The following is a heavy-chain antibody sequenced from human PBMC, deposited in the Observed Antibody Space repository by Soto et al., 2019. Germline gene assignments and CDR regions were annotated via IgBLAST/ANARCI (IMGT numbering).Heavy chain of an antibody. Sequence: GGSLRLSCAASGFTFSSYWMSWVRQAPGKGLEWVANIKQDGSEKYYVDSVKGRFTISRDNSKNSLYLQMNSLRAEDTAVYYCARAGHYYYMDVWGKGTTVTVSS. CDR1: GFTFSSYW. J-gene: IGHJ6*03. CDR2: IKQDGSEK. CDR3: ARAGHYYYMDV. V-gene: IGHV3-7*01.